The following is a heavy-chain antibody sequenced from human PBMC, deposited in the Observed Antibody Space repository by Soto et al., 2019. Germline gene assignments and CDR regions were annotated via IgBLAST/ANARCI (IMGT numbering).Heavy chain of an antibody. CDR3: ATLPPRIVVSLLPIPT. V-gene: IGHV4-4*02. J-gene: IGHJ5*02. Sequence: QVQLRQSGPGLVKTSGTLSLTCVVSGGSISSTNWWTWVRQPPGKRLEWIGEIYHNGSPTYSPSLTGRATISVHNSNNQFSLRLSSVTAADTAVYYCATLPPRIVVSLLPIPTWGQGILVTVSS. D-gene: IGHD2-21*01. CDR2: IYHNGSP. CDR1: GGSISSTNW.